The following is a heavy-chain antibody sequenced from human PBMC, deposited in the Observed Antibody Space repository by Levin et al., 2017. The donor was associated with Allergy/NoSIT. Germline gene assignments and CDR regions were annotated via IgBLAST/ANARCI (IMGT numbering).Heavy chain of an antibody. CDR1: GDSVSSNSAA. V-gene: IGHV6-1*01. CDR2: TYYRSKWYN. D-gene: IGHD5-12*01. J-gene: IGHJ5*02. CDR3: AREVFGDIVARGWFDP. Sequence: SETLSLTCAISGDSVSSNSAAWNWIRQSPSRGLEWLGRTYYRSKWYNDYAVSVKSRITINPDTSKNQFSLQLNSVTPEDTAVYYCAREVFGDIVARGWFDPWGQGTLVTVSS.